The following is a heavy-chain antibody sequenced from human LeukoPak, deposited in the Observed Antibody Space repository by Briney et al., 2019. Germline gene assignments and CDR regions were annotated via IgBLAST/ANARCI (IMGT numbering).Heavy chain of an antibody. CDR2: ISTDGYTT. Sequence: GGSLRLSCAASGLAFSAYKMHWVRQAPRKGLVWVSRISTDGYTTDYADFVQGRFTGSRDNTKNTWSLEMNSLRAEDTAVYYCGVGGSPGYWGQGTLVTVSS. CDR1: GLAFSAYK. CDR3: GVGGSPGY. V-gene: IGHV3-74*01. J-gene: IGHJ4*02. D-gene: IGHD2-15*01.